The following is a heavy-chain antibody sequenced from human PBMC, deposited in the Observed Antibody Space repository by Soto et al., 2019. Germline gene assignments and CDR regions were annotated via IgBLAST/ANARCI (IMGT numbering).Heavy chain of an antibody. CDR2: ISGSGGST. CDR1: GFTFSSYA. J-gene: IGHJ1*01. CDR3: AKGSDYDILTGYYKAEYFQH. V-gene: IGHV3-23*01. D-gene: IGHD3-9*01. Sequence: EVQLLESGGGLVQPGGSLRLSCAASGFTFSSYAMSWVRLAPGKGLEWVSAISGSGGSTYYADSVKGRFTISRANSKHTMYLQMNSLRAEDTAVYYCAKGSDYDILTGYYKAEYFQHWGQGTMVTVSS.